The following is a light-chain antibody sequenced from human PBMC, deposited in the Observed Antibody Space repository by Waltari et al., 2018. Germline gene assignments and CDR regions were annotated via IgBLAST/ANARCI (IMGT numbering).Light chain of an antibody. J-gene: IGKJ2*01. CDR3: QQRSNWPPNT. Sequence: EIVLTQSPATLSLSPGERATLSCRASQSVSSYLAWYQQKPGQAPRLLIDDASNSATGIPASCSGRASGTDFTLTISSLEPEDLAAYYCQQRSNWPPNTFGHGTKLEIK. CDR2: DAS. CDR1: QSVSSY. V-gene: IGKV3-11*01.